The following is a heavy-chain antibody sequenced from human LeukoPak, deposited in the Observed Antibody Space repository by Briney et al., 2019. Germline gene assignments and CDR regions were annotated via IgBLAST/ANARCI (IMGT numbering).Heavy chain of an antibody. CDR2: IKQDGSEK. D-gene: IGHD3-9*01. Sequence: GGSLRLSCAASGFTFSSYWMSWVRQAPGKGLEWVANIKQDGSEKYYVDSVKGRFTISRDNAKNSLYLQMNSLRAEDTAVYYCAREYHDILTGPRHYYYMDVWGKGTTVTVSS. J-gene: IGHJ6*03. CDR1: GFTFSSYW. V-gene: IGHV3-7*01. CDR3: AREYHDILTGPRHYYYMDV.